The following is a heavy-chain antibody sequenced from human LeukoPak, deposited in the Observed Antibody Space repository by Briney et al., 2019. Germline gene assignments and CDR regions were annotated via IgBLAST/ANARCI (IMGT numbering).Heavy chain of an antibody. CDR2: IKSNADGGTP. V-gene: IGHV3-15*01. CDR1: GFSYMNAW. Sequence: GGSLRLSCAASGFSYMNAWMIWVRQAPGKGLEWVGRIKSNADGGTPDYAAPARGRFTISRDDTKNTLYLQMNSLKTEDTAVYYCTTFYHEYSPYWGRGTLVTVSS. J-gene: IGHJ4*02. D-gene: IGHD2/OR15-2a*01. CDR3: TTFYHEYSPY.